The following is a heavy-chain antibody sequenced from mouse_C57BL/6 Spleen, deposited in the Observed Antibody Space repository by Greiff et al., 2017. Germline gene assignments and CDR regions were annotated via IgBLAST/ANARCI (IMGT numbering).Heavy chain of an antibody. Sequence: EVMLVESGGGLVKPGGSLKLSCAASGFTFSDYGMHWVRQAPEKGLEWVAYISSGSSTIYYADTVKGRFTISRDNAKNTLFLQMTSLRSEDTAMDYCARLLYDGSTYYYAMDYWGQGTSVTVSS. J-gene: IGHJ4*01. D-gene: IGHD1-1*01. CDR1: GFTFSDYG. V-gene: IGHV5-17*01. CDR3: ARLLYDGSTYYYAMDY. CDR2: ISSGSSTI.